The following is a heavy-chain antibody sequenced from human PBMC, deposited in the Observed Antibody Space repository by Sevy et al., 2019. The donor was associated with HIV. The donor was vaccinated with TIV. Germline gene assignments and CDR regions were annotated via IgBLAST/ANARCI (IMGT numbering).Heavy chain of an antibody. CDR3: ARYAYDSNFDY. CDR2: IRGDGTTT. J-gene: IGHJ4*02. D-gene: IGHD3-16*01. V-gene: IGHV3-74*01. Sequence: GGSLRLSCAASGFTFSNYWMHWVRQVPGKGPTWVSIIRGDGTTTVYADSVKGRFTISRDNAKNTLYLQMNNLRAEDTATYYCARYAYDSNFDYWGQGTLVTVSS. CDR1: GFTFSNYW.